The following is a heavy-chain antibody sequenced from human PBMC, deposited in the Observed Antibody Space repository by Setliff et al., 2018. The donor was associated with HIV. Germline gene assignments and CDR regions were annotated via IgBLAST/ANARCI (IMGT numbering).Heavy chain of an antibody. Sequence: ASETLSLTCTVSGGSISTYYWSWIRQPPGKGLEWIGYIYTSGSTNYNPSLKTRVRISIDTSKKQVSLKLSSVTAADTAVYYCARHANCDFWSGYWGYYFDYWGQGTLFTVSS. V-gene: IGHV4-4*09. CDR2: IYTSGST. D-gene: IGHD3-3*01. CDR1: GGSISTYY. CDR3: ARHANCDFWSGYWGYYFDY. J-gene: IGHJ4*02.